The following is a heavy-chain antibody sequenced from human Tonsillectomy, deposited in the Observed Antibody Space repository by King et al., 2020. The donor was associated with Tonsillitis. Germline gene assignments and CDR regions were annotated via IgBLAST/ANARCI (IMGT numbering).Heavy chain of an antibody. CDR1: GYTFTSYG. CDR2: ISAYNGNT. Sequence: QLVQSGAEVKKPGASVKVSCKASGYTFTSYGISWVRQAPGQGLEWMGWISAYNGNTNYAQKLQGRVTMTTDTSTSTAYMELRSRRSDDTAVYYCARGDIVVVPAAMRDAFDIWGQGTMVTVSS. D-gene: IGHD2-2*01. J-gene: IGHJ3*02. V-gene: IGHV1-18*01. CDR3: ARGDIVVVPAAMRDAFDI.